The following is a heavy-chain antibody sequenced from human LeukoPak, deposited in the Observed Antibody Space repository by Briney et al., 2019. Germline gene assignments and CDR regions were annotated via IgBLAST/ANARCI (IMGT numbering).Heavy chain of an antibody. D-gene: IGHD4-17*01. CDR1: GGSISSGGYY. CDR2: IYYSGST. Sequence: EPSETLSLTCTVSGGSISSGGYYWSWIRQHPGKGLEWIGYIYYSGSTYYNPSLKSRVTISVDTSKNQFSLKLSSVTAADTAVYYCARALTDYGDYVTRPFDASQGFDIWGQGTMVTVSS. J-gene: IGHJ3*02. V-gene: IGHV4-31*03. CDR3: ARALTDYGDYVTRPFDASQGFDI.